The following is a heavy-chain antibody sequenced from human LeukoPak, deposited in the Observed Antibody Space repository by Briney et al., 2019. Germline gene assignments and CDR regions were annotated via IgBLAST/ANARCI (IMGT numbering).Heavy chain of an antibody. CDR3: ARGGVMTQVRKAFAA. J-gene: IGHJ3*01. D-gene: IGHD2-21*02. V-gene: IGHV1-18*01. CDR2: ISAFNGHT. CDR1: GYTFTNYG. Sequence: ASVKVSCKASGYTFTNYGIHWVRQAPGQGLEWMGWISAFNGHTNYSQKLQGRVTMTTDTSTDTAYMELKSLTSDDTAVYYCARGGVMTQVRKAFAAWGQGTMLIVSS.